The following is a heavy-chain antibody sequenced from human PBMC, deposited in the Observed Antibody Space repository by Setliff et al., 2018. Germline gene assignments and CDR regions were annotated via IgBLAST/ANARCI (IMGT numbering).Heavy chain of an antibody. CDR2: IYYSVST. D-gene: IGHD3-10*01. V-gene: IGHV4-39*07. CDR1: GGSISSSTYY. J-gene: IGHJ5*02. CDR3: ARGRYYGSGSHLFDP. Sequence: PSETLSLTCTVSGGSISSSTYYWGWIRQPPGKGLEWIGTIYYSVSTYYNPSLKSRVTISVDTSKNQFSLKLSSLTAADTAVYDCARGRYYGSGSHLFDPWGQGTLVTVSS.